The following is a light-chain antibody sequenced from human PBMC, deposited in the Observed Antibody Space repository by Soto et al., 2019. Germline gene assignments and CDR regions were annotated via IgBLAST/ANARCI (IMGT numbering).Light chain of an antibody. Sequence: QSVLTQPPSASGTPGQRVTISCSGTTSNIGTNTVRWYQQVPGTAPKVLIYNNHERPSGVPDRFSGSKSGTSASLAISGLQSDDEADYYCAAWDDHVRLFGGGPKLTVL. V-gene: IGLV1-44*01. CDR3: AAWDDHVRL. CDR1: TSNIGTNT. J-gene: IGLJ3*02. CDR2: NNH.